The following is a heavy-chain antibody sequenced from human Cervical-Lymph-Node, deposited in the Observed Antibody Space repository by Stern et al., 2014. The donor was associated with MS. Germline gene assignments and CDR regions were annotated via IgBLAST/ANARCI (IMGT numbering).Heavy chain of an antibody. CDR1: GFSFKDFG. J-gene: IGHJ6*02. Sequence: QLVESGGSLVQPGRSLRLSCVASGFSFKDFGMHWVRQAPGKGLEWVSGISWNSNSIDYADSVKGRFSISRDNAKRSLFLQMDSLRGEDTALYYCTRGALRYFYSGLDAWGQGTTITVS. CDR3: TRGALRYFYSGLDA. CDR2: ISWNSNSI. V-gene: IGHV3-9*01. D-gene: IGHD3-9*01.